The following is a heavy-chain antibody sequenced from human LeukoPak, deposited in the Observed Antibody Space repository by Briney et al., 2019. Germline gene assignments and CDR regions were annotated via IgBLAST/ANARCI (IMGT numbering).Heavy chain of an antibody. V-gene: IGHV4-59*01. CDR2: IYYTGST. J-gene: IGHJ5*02. CDR1: GGSISSYF. D-gene: IGHD3-3*01. CDR3: ARGLRFFTNWFDP. Sequence: SETLSLTCTVSGGSISSYFWYWIRQPPGEGLEWIGSIYYTGSTNCNPSLKSRVTISVDMSKNQFFLKLNSVTAADTAVCYCARGLRFFTNWFDPWGQGTLVTVSS.